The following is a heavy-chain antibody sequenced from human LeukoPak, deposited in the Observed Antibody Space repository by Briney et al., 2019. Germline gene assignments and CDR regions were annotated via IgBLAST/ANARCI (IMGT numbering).Heavy chain of an antibody. CDR1: GFTFSSYA. V-gene: IGHV3-23*01. J-gene: IGHJ4*02. CDR3: AKSPTMVRSYCFDY. Sequence: PGGSLRLSCAASGFTFSSYAISWVRQAPGKGLEWVSAISGSGGSTYYADSVKGRFTISRDNSKNTLYLQMNSLRAEDTAVYYRAKSPTMVRSYCFDYWGQGTLVTVSS. CDR2: ISGSGGST. D-gene: IGHD3-10*01.